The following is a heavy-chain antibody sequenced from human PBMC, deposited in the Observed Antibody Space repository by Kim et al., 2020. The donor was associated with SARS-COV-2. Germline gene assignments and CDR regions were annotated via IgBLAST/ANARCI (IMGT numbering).Heavy chain of an antibody. V-gene: IGHV3-13*01. CDR2: AGDT. CDR3: ARADGMDV. J-gene: IGHJ6*02. Sequence: AGDTYYPGSVKGRFTISRENAKNSLYLQMNSLRAGDTAVYYCARADGMDVWGQGTTVTVSS.